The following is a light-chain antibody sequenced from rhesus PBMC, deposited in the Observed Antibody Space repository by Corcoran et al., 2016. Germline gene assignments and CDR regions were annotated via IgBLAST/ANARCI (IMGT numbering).Light chain of an antibody. V-gene: IGKV1-74*01. CDR2: KES. CDR1: ENVNNY. CDR3: QHGYGTPCS. Sequence: DIQMTQSPSSLSASVGDRVTITCRASENVNNYLNWYQQKPGKAPKLLFYKESPSQSGVPSRFSGSGSVTDYTFTISSLQPEDVATYYCQHGYGTPCSFGQGTKVEIK. J-gene: IGKJ2*01.